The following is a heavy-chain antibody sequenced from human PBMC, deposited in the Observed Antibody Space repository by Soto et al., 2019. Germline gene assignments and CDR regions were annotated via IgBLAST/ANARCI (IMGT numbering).Heavy chain of an antibody. CDR1: GGTSNNNA. CDR2: IVPVFGTA. CDR3: ATLQGSGTYYDDDY. D-gene: IGHD3-10*01. V-gene: IGHV1-69*01. J-gene: IGHJ4*02. Sequence: QVQLVQSGAEVKKPGSSVKVSCKASGGTSNNNANSWVRQAPGQGLEWMGGIVPVFGTANYAQKFRGRVRITADDSTRTLNMELSSLRSDDTAVYYCATLQGSGTYYDDDYWGQGTLVPVSS.